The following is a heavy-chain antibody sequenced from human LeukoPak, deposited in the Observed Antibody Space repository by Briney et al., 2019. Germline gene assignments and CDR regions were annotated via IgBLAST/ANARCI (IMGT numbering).Heavy chain of an antibody. CDR2: ISAYNGSA. CDR3: ARGEYRIAAAGHYFDY. V-gene: IGHV1-18*01. J-gene: IGHJ4*02. D-gene: IGHD6-13*01. Sequence: ASVKVSCKASGYTFTSYGISWVRQAPGQGLEWMGWISAYNGSANYAQKLQGRVTMTTDTSTSTAYMELRSLRSDDTAVYYCARGEYRIAAAGHYFDYWGQGTLVTVSS. CDR1: GYTFTSYG.